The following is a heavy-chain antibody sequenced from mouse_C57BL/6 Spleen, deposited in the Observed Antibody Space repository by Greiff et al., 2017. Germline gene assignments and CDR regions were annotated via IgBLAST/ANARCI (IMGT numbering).Heavy chain of an antibody. V-gene: IGHV1-22*01. J-gene: IGHJ3*01. Sequence: VQRVESGPELVKPGASVKMSCKASGYTFTDYNMHWVKQSHGKSLEWIGYINPNNGGTSYNQKFKGKATLTVNKSSSTAYMELRSLTSEDSAVYYCGASYDYDVWFAYWGQGTLVTVSA. D-gene: IGHD2-4*01. CDR2: INPNNGGT. CDR1: GYTFTDYN. CDR3: GASYDYDVWFAY.